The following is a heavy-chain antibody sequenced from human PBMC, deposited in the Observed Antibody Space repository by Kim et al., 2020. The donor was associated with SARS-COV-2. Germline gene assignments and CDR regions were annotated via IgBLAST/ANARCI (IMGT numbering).Heavy chain of an antibody. Sequence: SETLSLTCTVSGGSISSSSYYWSWIRQPPGKGLEWIGYIYYSGSTNYNPSLKSRVTISVDTSKNQFSLKLSSVTAADTAVYYCARDHREWLQYTANWYFDLWGRGTLVTVSS. CDR3: ARDHREWLQYTANWYFDL. CDR1: GGSISSSSYY. CDR2: IYYSGST. V-gene: IGHV4-61*01. J-gene: IGHJ2*01. D-gene: IGHD3-3*01.